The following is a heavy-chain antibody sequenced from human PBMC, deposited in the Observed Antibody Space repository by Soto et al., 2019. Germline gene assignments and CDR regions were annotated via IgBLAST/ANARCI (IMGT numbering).Heavy chain of an antibody. CDR3: AKGRGGSGSLTPRVDF. Sequence: EVQLLESGGGLVQPGGSLRLSCAASGFTFNNYAMTWVRQAPGKGLEWVSAISGGGDTTSYADPVKGRFTVSRDGSKNPRYLQMSSLRAEDTALYYCAKGRGGSGSLTPRVDFWGQGTLVTVSS. CDR2: ISGGGDTT. D-gene: IGHD3-10*01. V-gene: IGHV3-23*01. J-gene: IGHJ4*02. CDR1: GFTFNNYA.